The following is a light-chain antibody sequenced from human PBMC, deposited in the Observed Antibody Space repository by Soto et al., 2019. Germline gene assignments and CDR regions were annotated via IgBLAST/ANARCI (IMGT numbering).Light chain of an antibody. Sequence: DIQMTQSPSTLSASVGDRVTITCRASQSISSWLAWYQQKPGKAPKLLIYDASSLESGVPSRFSGGGSGTEFTLTISSLQPDGFATYYCQQYNSYPLTFGGGTKVEIK. J-gene: IGKJ4*01. CDR1: QSISSW. V-gene: IGKV1-5*01. CDR3: QQYNSYPLT. CDR2: DAS.